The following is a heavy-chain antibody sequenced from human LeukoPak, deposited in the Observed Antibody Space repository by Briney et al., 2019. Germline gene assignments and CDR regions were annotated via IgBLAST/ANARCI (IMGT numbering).Heavy chain of an antibody. J-gene: IGHJ5*02. CDR2: MSAYNGNT. V-gene: IGHV1-18*01. D-gene: IGHD1-26*01. CDR1: GYTFTSYG. Sequence: ASVRLCCKASGYTFTSYGISWVRQAPGPRLEWLGWMSAYNGNTNYAQKLQGRVTMTTDTSTSTAYMELRSLRSDDTAVYYCARVRELLREAASYNWFDPWGQGTLVTVSS. CDR3: ARVRELLREAASYNWFDP.